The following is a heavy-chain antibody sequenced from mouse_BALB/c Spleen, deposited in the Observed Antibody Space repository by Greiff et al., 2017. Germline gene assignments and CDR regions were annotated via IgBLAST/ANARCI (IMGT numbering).Heavy chain of an antibody. V-gene: IGHV1S81*02. Sequence: QVQLQQPGAELVKPGASVKLSCKASGYTFTSYWMHWVKQRPGQGLEWIGEINPSNGRTNYNEKFKSKATLTVDKSSSTAYMQLSSLTSEDSAVYYCARSYGHFAYWGQGTLVTVSA. CDR3: ARSYGHFAY. CDR1: GYTFTSYW. J-gene: IGHJ3*01. CDR2: INPSNGRT. D-gene: IGHD2-1*01.